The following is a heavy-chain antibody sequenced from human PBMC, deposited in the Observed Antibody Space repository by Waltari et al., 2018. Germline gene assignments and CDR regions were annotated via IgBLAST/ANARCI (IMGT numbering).Heavy chain of an antibody. CDR3: AITMVQGGLPDYYYYYGMDV. D-gene: IGHD3-10*01. V-gene: IGHV4-59*11. J-gene: IGHJ6*02. Sequence: QVQLQESGPGLVKPSETLSLTCTVYGGSISRPYWSWVRKTPGQGLEVIGYIYYSGRTNYTPALKRRVAISGHTPKNQFSLKLSSVTAADTAVYYCAITMVQGGLPDYYYYYGMDVWGQGTTVTVSS. CDR2: IYYSGRT. CDR1: GGSISRPY.